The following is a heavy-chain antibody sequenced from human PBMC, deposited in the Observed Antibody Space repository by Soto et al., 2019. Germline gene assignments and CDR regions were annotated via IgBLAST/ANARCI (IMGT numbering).Heavy chain of an antibody. CDR1: GFTFSSYA. D-gene: IGHD2-21*02. CDR3: ARYIVVVTATYAFDI. Sequence: GGSLRLSCAASGFTFSSYAMHWVRQAPGKGLEWVAVISYDGSNKYYADSVKGRFAISRDNSKNTLYLQMNSLRAEDTAVYYCARYIVVVTATYAFDIWGQGTMVTVSS. V-gene: IGHV3-30*09. J-gene: IGHJ3*02. CDR2: ISYDGSNK.